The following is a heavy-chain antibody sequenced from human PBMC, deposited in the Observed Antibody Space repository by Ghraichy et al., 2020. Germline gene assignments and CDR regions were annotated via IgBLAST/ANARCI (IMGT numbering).Heavy chain of an antibody. CDR2: IYYSGST. CDR3: ARFRGKSSFLEWSFDY. Sequence: SETLSLTCTVSGGSISSSSYYWGWIRQPPGKGLEWIGSIYYSGSTYYNPSLKSRVTISVDTSKNQFSLKLSSVTAADTAVYYCARFRGKSSFLEWSFDYWGQGTLVTVSS. D-gene: IGHD3-3*02. V-gene: IGHV4-39*01. J-gene: IGHJ4*02. CDR1: GGSISSSSYY.